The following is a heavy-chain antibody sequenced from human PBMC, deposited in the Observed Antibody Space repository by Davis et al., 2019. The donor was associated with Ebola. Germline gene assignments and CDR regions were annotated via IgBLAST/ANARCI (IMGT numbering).Heavy chain of an antibody. D-gene: IGHD6-6*01. CDR3: ARRYSSSSGSHFDY. J-gene: IGHJ4*02. V-gene: IGHV3-9*01. CDR1: GFTFDDYA. CDR2: ISWNSGSI. Sequence: PGGSLRLSCAASGFTFDDYAMHWVRQTPGKGLKWVSGISWNSGSIGYADSVKGRFTISRDNAKNSLYLQMNSLRAEDTALYYCARRYSSSSGSHFDYWGQGTLVPVSS.